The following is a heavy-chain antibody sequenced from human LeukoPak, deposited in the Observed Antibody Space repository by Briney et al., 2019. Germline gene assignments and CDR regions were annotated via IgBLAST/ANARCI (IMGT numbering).Heavy chain of an antibody. CDR3: ARALYYYYYYYMDV. Sequence: ASVKVSCKASGGTFSIYAISWVRQAPGQGLEWMGGIIPIFGTANYAQKFQGRVTITADKSTSTAYMELSSLRSEDTAVYSCARALYYYYYYYMDVWGKGTTVTVSS. V-gene: IGHV1-69*06. CDR1: GGTFSIYA. J-gene: IGHJ6*03. CDR2: IIPIFGTA.